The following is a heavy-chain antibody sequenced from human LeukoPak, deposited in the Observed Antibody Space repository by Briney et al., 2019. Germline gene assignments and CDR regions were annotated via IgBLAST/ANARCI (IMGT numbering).Heavy chain of an antibody. CDR1: GFIVSSNY. CDR2: IYSSGST. CDR3: ARDRNTDFWSGYYTNYFDY. J-gene: IGHJ4*02. D-gene: IGHD3-3*01. V-gene: IGHV3-66*01. Sequence: GGSLRLSCVVSGFIVSSNYMSWVRQAPGKGLEWVSIIYSSGSTYYADSVKGRFTISRDNSKNSLYLQMNSLRAEDTAVYYCARDRNTDFWSGYYTNYFDYWGQGTLVTVSS.